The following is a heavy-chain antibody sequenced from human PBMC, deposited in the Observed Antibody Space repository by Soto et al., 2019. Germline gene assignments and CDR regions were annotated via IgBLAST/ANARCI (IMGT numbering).Heavy chain of an antibody. CDR2: IIPILGIA. J-gene: IGHJ4*02. V-gene: IGHV1-69*04. CDR3: AREGPVKDYGDYVAFDY. D-gene: IGHD4-17*01. CDR1: GGTFSSYT. Sequence: ASVKVSCKASGGTFSSYTISWVRQAPGQGLEWMGRIIPILGIANYAQKFQGRVTITADKSTSTAYMELSSLRSEDTAVYYCAREGPVKDYGDYVAFDYWGQGTLVTVSS.